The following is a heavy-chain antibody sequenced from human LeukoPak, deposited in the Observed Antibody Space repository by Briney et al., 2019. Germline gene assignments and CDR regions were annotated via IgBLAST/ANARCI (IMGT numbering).Heavy chain of an antibody. CDR3: ARGGSSWPFDGMDV. CDR1: GFTDSSNY. J-gene: IGHJ6*02. CDR2: IYSGGST. D-gene: IGHD6-13*01. Sequence: GGSLRLSCAASGFTDSSNYMNWVRQAPGKGLEWVSVIYSGGSTFYADSVKGRFTISRDNSKNTLYLQMNSLRAEDTAVYYCARGGSSWPFDGMDVWGQGTTVTVSS. V-gene: IGHV3-53*01.